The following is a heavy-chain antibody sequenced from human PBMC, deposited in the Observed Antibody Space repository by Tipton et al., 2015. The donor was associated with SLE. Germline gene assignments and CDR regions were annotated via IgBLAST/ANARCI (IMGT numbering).Heavy chain of an antibody. CDR1: GGSISPYY. D-gene: IGHD3-22*01. V-gene: IGHV4-59*01. J-gene: IGHJ3*02. Sequence: TLSLTCTVSGGSISPYYWSWIRQSPGKGLEWIGYIHKSGSTHYHPSLRGRVTISVDASKNQFSLELISVTAADTAVYYCARRHFDTSGYYRGAFDIWGQGKMVTVSS. CDR3: ARRHFDTSGYYRGAFDI. CDR2: IHKSGST.